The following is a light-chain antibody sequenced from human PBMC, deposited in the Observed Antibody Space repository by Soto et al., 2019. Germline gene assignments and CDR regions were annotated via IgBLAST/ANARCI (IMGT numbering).Light chain of an antibody. CDR3: QQYGSSPPFT. CDR1: QSVSSSY. J-gene: IGKJ3*01. V-gene: IGKV3-20*01. Sequence: ESVLTQSPGTLSLSPGERATLSCRASQSVSSSYLAWYQQKPGQAPRLLIYGASSRATGIPDRLSGSGSGTDFTLTISRLEPEDFAVYYCQQYGSSPPFTFGPGTKVDIK. CDR2: GAS.